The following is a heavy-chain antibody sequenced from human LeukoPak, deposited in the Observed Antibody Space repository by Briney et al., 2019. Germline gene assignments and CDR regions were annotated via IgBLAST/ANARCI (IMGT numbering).Heavy chain of an antibody. CDR3: ARGGGLSLLDAFDI. J-gene: IGHJ3*02. CDR1: GSTFTSYD. V-gene: IGHV1-8*01. CDR2: MNPNSGNT. D-gene: IGHD3-16*02. Sequence: GASVKLSCKASGSTFTSYDFNWVRQATGQGLEWMGWMNPNSGNTGYAQNFKGRVTMTRNTSISTAYMELSSLRSEDTAVYYCARGGGLSLLDAFDIWGQGTMVTVPS.